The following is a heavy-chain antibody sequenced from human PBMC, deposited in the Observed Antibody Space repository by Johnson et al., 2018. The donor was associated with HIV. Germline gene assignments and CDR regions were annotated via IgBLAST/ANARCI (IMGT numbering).Heavy chain of an antibody. CDR2: ISSSGSTI. D-gene: IGHD6-6*01. Sequence: QVQLVESGGGLVKPGGSLRLSCAASGITFSDYYMSWIRQAPGKGLEWVSYISSSGSTIYNADSVNGRFTISRDNAKNSLYLQMNSLRAEDTAVYYCASGWSIAASDAFDIWGQGTMVTVSS. J-gene: IGHJ3*02. V-gene: IGHV3-11*04. CDR3: ASGWSIAASDAFDI. CDR1: GITFSDYY.